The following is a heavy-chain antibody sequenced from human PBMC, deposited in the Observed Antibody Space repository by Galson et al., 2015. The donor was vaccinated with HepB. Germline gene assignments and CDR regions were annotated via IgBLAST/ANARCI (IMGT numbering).Heavy chain of an antibody. CDR3: ATVTYYYDRSGYRTTDGFDI. Sequence: SVKVSCKTSGYTFTNYDINWVRQATGQGLEWMGWMNPNSGNKDYAQKFQGRVTMTRNTSISTAYMELSSLRSEDTAVYYCATVTYYYDRSGYRTTDGFDIWGQGTMVTVSS. V-gene: IGHV1-8*01. CDR2: MNPNSGNK. J-gene: IGHJ3*02. CDR1: GYTFTNYD. D-gene: IGHD3-22*01.